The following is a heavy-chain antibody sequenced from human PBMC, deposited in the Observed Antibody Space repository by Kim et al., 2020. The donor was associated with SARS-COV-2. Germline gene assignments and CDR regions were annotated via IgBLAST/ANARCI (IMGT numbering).Heavy chain of an antibody. V-gene: IGHV3-21*01. CDR1: GFTFSSYS. CDR2: ISSSSSYI. J-gene: IGHJ3*02. D-gene: IGHD3-10*01. Sequence: GGSLRLSCAASGFTFSSYSMNWVRQAPGKGLEWVSSISSSSSYIYYADSVKGRFTISRDNAKNSLYLQMNSLRAEDTAVYYCARDRGGAAAFDIWGQGTMVTVSS. CDR3: ARDRGGAAAFDI.